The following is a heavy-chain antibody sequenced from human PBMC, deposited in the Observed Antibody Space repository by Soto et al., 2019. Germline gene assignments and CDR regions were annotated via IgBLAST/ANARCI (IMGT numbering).Heavy chain of an antibody. D-gene: IGHD1-26*01. Sequence: ASVKVSCKASGYTFTDYYIHWVRQAPGLGLEWMGWINPYSGDTHYAQNFQGRVTMTRDTSISTAYIELSSLTSDDTAVYYSATASGHDHLLLDFWGPGTGVTV. V-gene: IGHV1-2*02. CDR3: ATASGHDHLLLDF. CDR2: INPYSGDT. J-gene: IGHJ4*02. CDR1: GYTFTDYY.